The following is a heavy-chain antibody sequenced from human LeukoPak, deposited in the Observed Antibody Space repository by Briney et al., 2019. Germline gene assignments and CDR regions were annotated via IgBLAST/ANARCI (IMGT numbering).Heavy chain of an antibody. CDR3: AKDKHYYGSGSYGPFDY. J-gene: IGHJ4*02. CDR2: ISGSGGST. Sequence: GGSLRLSCAASGFTFSSYSMNWVRQAPGQGLEWVSAISGSGGSTYYADSVKGRFTISRDNSKNTLYLQMNSLRAEDTAVYYCAKDKHYYGSGSYGPFDYWGQGTLVTVSS. CDR1: GFTFSSYS. V-gene: IGHV3-23*01. D-gene: IGHD3-10*01.